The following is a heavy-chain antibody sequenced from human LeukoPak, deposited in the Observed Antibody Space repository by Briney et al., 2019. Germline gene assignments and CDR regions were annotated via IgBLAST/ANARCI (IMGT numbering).Heavy chain of an antibody. V-gene: IGHV3-23*01. CDR2: ISVSGGST. J-gene: IGHJ4*02. Sequence: GGSLRLSCAASGFTFSSYAMSWVRQAPGKGLEWVSAISVSGGSTYYADSVKGRFTISRDNSKNTLYLQMNSLTAEDTAVYYCAKKVTGSYNNPLDYWGQGTLVSVSS. CDR1: GFTFSSYA. D-gene: IGHD3-10*01. CDR3: AKKVTGSYNNPLDY.